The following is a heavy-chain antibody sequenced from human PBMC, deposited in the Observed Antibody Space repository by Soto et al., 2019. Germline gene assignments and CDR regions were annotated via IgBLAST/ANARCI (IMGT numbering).Heavy chain of an antibody. Sequence: QVQLVQSGAEVKKPGASVKVSCKASGYTLTTYYMHWVRQAPGQGLEWMGIINPSGGSITYAQKFQGRVTMTRDTSTSTVYMELRSLKSEDTAVYYCAGYTSDLYRGLDIWGQGTTVTVS. J-gene: IGHJ3*02. V-gene: IGHV1-46*01. CDR3: AGYTSDLYRGLDI. CDR1: GYTLTTYY. CDR2: INPSGGSI. D-gene: IGHD6-19*01.